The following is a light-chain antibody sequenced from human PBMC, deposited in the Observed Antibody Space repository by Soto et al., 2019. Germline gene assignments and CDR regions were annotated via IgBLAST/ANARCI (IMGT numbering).Light chain of an antibody. CDR1: HSVLYSSNNANY. J-gene: IGKJ4*01. Sequence: DIVMTQSPDSLAVSLGERATITCKFSHSVLYSSNNANYLAWFQQKPGQPHKLLIYWASTRQYGVPARFTGSGSGRDFPLTISSLQAEDVAVYYWQQYYTSPLTFGGGTKVEIK. CDR2: WAS. V-gene: IGKV4-1*01. CDR3: QQYYTSPLT.